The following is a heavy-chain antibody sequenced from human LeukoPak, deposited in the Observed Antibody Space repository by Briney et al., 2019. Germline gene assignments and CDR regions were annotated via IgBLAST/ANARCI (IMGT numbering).Heavy chain of an antibody. V-gene: IGHV1-2*02. D-gene: IGHD3-10*01. J-gene: IGHJ4*02. CDR3: ARGSITMVRGGIFYFDY. CDR2: INPNSGGT. Sequence: ASVKVSCKASGYTLTGYYMHWVRQAPGQGLEWMGWINPNSGGTNYAQKFQGRVTMTRDTSISTAYMELSRLRSDDTAVYYCARGSITMVRGGIFYFDYWGQGTLVTVSS. CDR1: GYTLTGYY.